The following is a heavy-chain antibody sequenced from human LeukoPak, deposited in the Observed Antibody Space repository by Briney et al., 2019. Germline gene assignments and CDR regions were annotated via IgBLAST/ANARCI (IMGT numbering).Heavy chain of an antibody. CDR3: ARVAGSIDY. Sequence: ASAKVSCKASGYTFTSYDINWVRQASGQGLEWMGWINLKSGYTGYAQQFQGRVTITRDTSISTAYMELSSLRSEDTAVYYCARVAGSIDYWGQGTPVTVSS. V-gene: IGHV1-8*03. CDR2: INLKSGYT. D-gene: IGHD6-19*01. CDR1: GYTFTSYD. J-gene: IGHJ4*02.